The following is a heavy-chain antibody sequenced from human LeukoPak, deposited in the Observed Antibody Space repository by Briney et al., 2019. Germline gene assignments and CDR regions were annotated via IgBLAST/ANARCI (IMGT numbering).Heavy chain of an antibody. D-gene: IGHD3-9*01. CDR3: TSTRPNYDILTGSAYYYYGMDV. CDR1: GFTFSGSA. Sequence: GGSLRLSCAASGFTFSGSAMHWVRQASGKGLEWVGRIRSKANSYATAYAASVKGRFTISRDDSKNTAYLQMNSLKTEGTAVYYCTSTRPNYDILTGSAYYYYGMDVWGKGTTVTVSS. J-gene: IGHJ6*04. V-gene: IGHV3-73*01. CDR2: IRSKANSYAT.